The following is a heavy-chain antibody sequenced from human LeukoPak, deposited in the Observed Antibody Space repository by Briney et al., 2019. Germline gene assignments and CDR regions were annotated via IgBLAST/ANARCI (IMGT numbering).Heavy chain of an antibody. CDR2: ITNDGSST. CDR1: GLTFSSHW. D-gene: IGHD3-16*01. CDR3: ARGGGLDV. Sequence: PGGSPRLSCAASGLTFSSHWMHWVRQAPGKGLVWVSRITNDGSSTTYADSVKGRFTISRDNAKNSLYLQMSNLRAEDTAVYFCARGGGLDVWGQGATVTVSS. J-gene: IGHJ6*02. V-gene: IGHV3-74*01.